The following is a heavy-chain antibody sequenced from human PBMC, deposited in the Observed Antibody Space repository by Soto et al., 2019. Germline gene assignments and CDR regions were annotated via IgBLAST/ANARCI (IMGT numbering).Heavy chain of an antibody. CDR1: GFTFDDYA. CDR2: ISWNSGSI. Sequence: GGSLRLSCAASGFTFDDYAMHWVRQAPGKGLEWVSGISWNSGSIGYADSVKGRFTISRDNAKNSLYLQMNSLRAEDTALYYCAKDYQLLWRGDAFDIWGQGTMVTVSS. D-gene: IGHD2-2*01. J-gene: IGHJ3*02. CDR3: AKDYQLLWRGDAFDI. V-gene: IGHV3-9*01.